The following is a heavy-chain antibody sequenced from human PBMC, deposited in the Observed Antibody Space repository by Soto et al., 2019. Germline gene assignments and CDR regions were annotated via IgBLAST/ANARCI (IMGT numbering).Heavy chain of an antibody. J-gene: IGHJ4*02. D-gene: IGHD1-1*01. CDR3: ARHQLGTQQTADY. CDR1: GFTFSSYG. Sequence: QVQLVESGGGVVQPGRSLRLSCAASGFTFSSYGMHWVRQAPGKGLEWVAVIWYDGSNKYYADSVKGRFTISRDNSKNTLYLQMNSLRAEDTAVYYCARHQLGTQQTADYWGQGTLVTVSS. CDR2: IWYDGSNK. V-gene: IGHV3-33*01.